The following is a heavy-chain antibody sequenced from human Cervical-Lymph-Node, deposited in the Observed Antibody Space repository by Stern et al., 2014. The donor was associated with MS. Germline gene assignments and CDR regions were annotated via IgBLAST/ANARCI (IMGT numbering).Heavy chain of an antibody. CDR3: ARVSSYYYYGMDV. V-gene: IGHV2-5*02. Sequence: QITLKESGPTLVKPTQTLTLTCTFSGFSLSTSGVGVGWIRQPPGQALEWLAFISWADDKHYSPSLKSRLTITKDTSKNQVVLTRTNMAPVDTATYYCARVSSYYYYGMDVWGQGTTVTVSS. CDR2: ISWADDK. J-gene: IGHJ6*02. CDR1: GFSLSTSGVG.